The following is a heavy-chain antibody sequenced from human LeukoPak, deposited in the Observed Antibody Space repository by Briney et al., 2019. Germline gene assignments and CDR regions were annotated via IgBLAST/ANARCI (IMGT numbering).Heavy chain of an antibody. V-gene: IGHV4-38-2*01. Sequence: EPSETLSLTCAVSGSSITSDYFGGWIRQPPGKGLEWIATIYYSWGTYFNPSLKSRVSISLDASKNQFSLKLTSLTAADTAIYYCARNVTAGFFDFWGQGILVTVSS. CDR3: ARNVTAGFFDF. CDR1: GSSITSDYF. CDR2: IYYSWGT. D-gene: IGHD3-10*01. J-gene: IGHJ4*02.